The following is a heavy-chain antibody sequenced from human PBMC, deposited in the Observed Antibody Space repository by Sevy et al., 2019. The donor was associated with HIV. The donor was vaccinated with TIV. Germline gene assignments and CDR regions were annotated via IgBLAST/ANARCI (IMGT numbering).Heavy chain of an antibody. J-gene: IGHJ4*02. D-gene: IGHD3-10*01. V-gene: IGHV3-48*02. CDR1: GMTFSTYN. CDR3: AGDRVREFDY. CDR2: ISTDSTTK. Sequence: GGSLRLSCAVSGMTFSTYNMNWVRQAPGKGLEWISYISTDSTTKYYADFVKGRFTISGDNAKNSLYLQMNSPRDEDTAVYYCAGDRVREFDYWGQGTLVTVSS.